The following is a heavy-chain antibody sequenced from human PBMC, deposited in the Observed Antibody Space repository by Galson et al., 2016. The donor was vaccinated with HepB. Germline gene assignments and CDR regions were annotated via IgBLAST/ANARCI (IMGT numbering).Heavy chain of an antibody. CDR2: TYYRSDWRS. Sequence: CAISGDSVFNNNAGWNWVRQSPSRGLEWLGRTYYRSDWRSDYADSVKGRIPINPDTSKNHFSLHLDSVTPEDTAVYYCARSYLLGRGFGSWGQGTLVTVSS. J-gene: IGHJ4*02. V-gene: IGHV6-1*01. CDR3: ARSYLLGRGFGS. CDR1: GDSVFNNNAG. D-gene: IGHD7-27*01.